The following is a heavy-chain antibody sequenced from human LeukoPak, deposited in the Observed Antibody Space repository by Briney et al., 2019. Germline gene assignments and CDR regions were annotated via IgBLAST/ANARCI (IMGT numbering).Heavy chain of an antibody. Sequence: PSETLSLTCAVYGGSFSGYYWSWIRQPPGKGLEWIGEINHSGSTNYNPSLKSRVTISVDTSKNQFFLKLSSVTAADTAVYYCARGIYYDFWSGYYNYWGQGTLVTVSS. CDR2: INHSGST. V-gene: IGHV4-34*01. D-gene: IGHD3-3*01. CDR1: GGSFSGYY. J-gene: IGHJ4*02. CDR3: ARGIYYDFWSGYYNY.